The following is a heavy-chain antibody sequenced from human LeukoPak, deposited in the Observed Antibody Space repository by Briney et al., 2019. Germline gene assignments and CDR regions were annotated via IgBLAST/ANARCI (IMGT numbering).Heavy chain of an antibody. CDR1: GGSFSGYY. Sequence: PSETLSLTCAVYGGSFSGYYWSWIRQPPGKGLEWIGEINHSGSTNYNPSLKSRVTISVDTSKNQFSLKLSSVTAADTAVYYCASLWGLPGATTYYYGMDVWGQGTTVTVSS. D-gene: IGHD1-26*01. CDR2: INHSGST. CDR3: ASLWGLPGATTYYYGMDV. V-gene: IGHV4-34*01. J-gene: IGHJ6*02.